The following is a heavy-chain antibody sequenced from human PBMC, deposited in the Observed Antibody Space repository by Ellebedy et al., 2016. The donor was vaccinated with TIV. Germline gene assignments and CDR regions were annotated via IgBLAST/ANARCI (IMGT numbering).Heavy chain of an antibody. CDR2: IWYDGTTK. J-gene: IGHJ4*02. CDR1: GFSLSPFSAYW. D-gene: IGHD6-13*01. Sequence: GESLKISCAASGFSLSPFSAYWMHWVRQAPGKGLEWVAVIWYDGTTKYSIDSVKGRFSISRDSSKNTVDLQMNNMRVEDTAVYYCARDQGYSSNWLTDWGQGTLVTVSS. CDR3: ARDQGYSSNWLTD. V-gene: IGHV3-33*08.